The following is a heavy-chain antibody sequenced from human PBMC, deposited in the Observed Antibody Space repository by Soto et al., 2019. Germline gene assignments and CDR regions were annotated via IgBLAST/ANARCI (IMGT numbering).Heavy chain of an antibody. CDR3: VKDDTFRRSSPGFEP. J-gene: IGHJ5*02. D-gene: IGHD6-13*01. V-gene: IGHV3-23*01. CDR1: VFTFSSYA. Sequence: VGSLRLSCASSVFTFSSYAMSCVRHSPGKGLEWVSAISGSGGSTYYADSVKGRFTISRDNSKNTLYLQMNSLRAEDTAVYYCVKDDTFRRSSPGFEPRGQGTLVSVSS. CDR2: ISGSGGST.